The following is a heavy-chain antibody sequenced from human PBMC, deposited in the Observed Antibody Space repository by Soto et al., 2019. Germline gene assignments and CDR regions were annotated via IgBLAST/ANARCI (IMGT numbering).Heavy chain of an antibody. V-gene: IGHV4-39*01. CDR2: IYYSGST. D-gene: IGHD3-16*02. Sequence: SETLSLTCTVSGGSISSSSYYWGWIRQPPGKGLEWIGSIYYSGSTYYNPSLKCRVSISVDTSKNQCSRKLSSVTAADTAVYYCAIMTGPYVWGSYRYFDYWGQGTLVTVSS. J-gene: IGHJ4*02. CDR1: GGSISSSSYY. CDR3: AIMTGPYVWGSYRYFDY.